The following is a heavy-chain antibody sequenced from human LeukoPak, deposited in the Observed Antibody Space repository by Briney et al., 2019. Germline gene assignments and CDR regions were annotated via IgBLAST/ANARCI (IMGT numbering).Heavy chain of an antibody. CDR2: IYYSGST. V-gene: IGHV4-59*01. D-gene: IGHD3-22*01. CDR1: GGSISSYY. Sequence: PSETLSLTCTVSGGSISSYYWSWIRQPPGKGLEWNGYIYYSGSTNYNPSLKSRVTISVDTSKNQFSLKLSSVTAADTAVYYCARDVGYDSSGYPNDAFDIWGQGTMVTVSS. J-gene: IGHJ3*02. CDR3: ARDVGYDSSGYPNDAFDI.